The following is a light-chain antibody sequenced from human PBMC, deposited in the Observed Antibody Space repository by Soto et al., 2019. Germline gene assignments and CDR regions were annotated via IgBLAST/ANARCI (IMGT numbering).Light chain of an antibody. CDR1: QSISHL. Sequence: DIQMTQSPSTLSTSVGDRVTITCRASQSISHLLAWYQQKPGKAPNLLIYDASTLYSGVPSRFSGSGSGTEFTLTITSLQPDDCATYYCQQYNSNPPWTFGQGTKVE. V-gene: IGKV1-5*01. J-gene: IGKJ1*01. CDR3: QQYNSNPPWT. CDR2: DAS.